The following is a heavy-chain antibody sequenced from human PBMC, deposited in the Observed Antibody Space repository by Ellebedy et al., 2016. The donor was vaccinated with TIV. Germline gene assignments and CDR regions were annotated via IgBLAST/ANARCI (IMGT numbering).Heavy chain of an antibody. Sequence: GESLKISXAASRFTFSSYAMSWVRQAPGKGLEWVSGISGSGDTTYYTDSAKGRFTISRDNSKNTVYLQMDSLRAEDTAVYYCARDNWVSGERRSSCFDCWGQGTLVTVSS. CDR2: ISGSGDTT. CDR1: RFTFSSYA. V-gene: IGHV3-23*01. CDR3: ARDNWVSGERRSSCFDC. D-gene: IGHD7-27*01. J-gene: IGHJ4*02.